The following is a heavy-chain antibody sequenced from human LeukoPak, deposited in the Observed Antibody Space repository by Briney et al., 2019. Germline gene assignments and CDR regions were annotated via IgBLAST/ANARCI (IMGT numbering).Heavy chain of an antibody. Sequence: ASVKVSCKASGYTFTNYYMHWVRQAPGQGLEWMGIINPSGGSTSYAQKFQGRVTMTRDTSTSTVYVELSSLRSEDTAVYYCARGASGELLRVSFDYWGQGTLVTVSS. CDR2: INPSGGST. CDR1: GYTFTNYY. J-gene: IGHJ4*02. CDR3: ARGASGELLRVSFDY. D-gene: IGHD1-26*01. V-gene: IGHV1-46*01.